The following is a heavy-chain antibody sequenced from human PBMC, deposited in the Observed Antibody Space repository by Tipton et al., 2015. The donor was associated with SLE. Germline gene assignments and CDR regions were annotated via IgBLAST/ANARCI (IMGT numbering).Heavy chain of an antibody. CDR2: INHSGST. CDR3: ARDCTTGVCYTTSFDY. J-gene: IGHJ4*02. V-gene: IGHV4-34*01. D-gene: IGHD2-8*01. CDR1: GESFSDYS. Sequence: TLSLTCAVYGESFSDYSWSWIRQSPGKGLEWIGEINHSGSTNYNPSLKSRVTISIDTSKNQFSLRLSSVTAADTAVYYCARDCTTGVCYTTSFDYWGQGTLVTVSP.